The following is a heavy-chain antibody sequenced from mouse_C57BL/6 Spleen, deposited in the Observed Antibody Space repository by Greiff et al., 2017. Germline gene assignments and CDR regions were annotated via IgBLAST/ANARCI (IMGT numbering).Heavy chain of an antibody. V-gene: IGHV1-74*01. CDR2: IHPSASDP. Sequence: QVQLQQPGADLVKPGASVKVSCKASGYTFTSYWMHWVKQRPGQGLEWIGGIHPSASDPNSTQKFKGTATLAVDKSTSTAYMQLSSLTSEAAAVYYCAIIRDLDDWGQGTTLTVSS. CDR3: AIIRDLDD. CDR1: GYTFTSYW. J-gene: IGHJ2*01.